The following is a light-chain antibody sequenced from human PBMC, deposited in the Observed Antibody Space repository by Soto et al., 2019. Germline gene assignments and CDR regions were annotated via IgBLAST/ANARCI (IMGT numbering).Light chain of an antibody. J-gene: IGKJ1*01. V-gene: IGKV2D-29*01. CDR1: QSLLHSDGKNY. Sequence: DIVMTQTPLSLSVTPGQSASISCKSSQSLLHSDGKNYLYWYLQKPGQPPQLLIHEVSNRFSGVXDXXSGSGSGTDFTLKISRVEAEEVGVYYCMQSIRTPWTFGQGTKVEIK. CDR2: EVS. CDR3: MQSIRTPWT.